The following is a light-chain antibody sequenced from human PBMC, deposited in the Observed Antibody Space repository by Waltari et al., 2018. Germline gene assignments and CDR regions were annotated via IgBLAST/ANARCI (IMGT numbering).Light chain of an antibody. CDR2: AVS. V-gene: IGLV2-14*01. J-gene: IGLJ2*01. Sequence: QSALTQPASVSGSPGQSITISCTGTSNDVGGYNYVSWYQQPPGKAPKLMIYAVSNRRSWVLNRFSGSRSGNTASLTISGLQAEDEANYYCGSYRDISHVIFGGGTKLAV. CDR1: SNDVGGYNY. CDR3: GSYRDISHVI.